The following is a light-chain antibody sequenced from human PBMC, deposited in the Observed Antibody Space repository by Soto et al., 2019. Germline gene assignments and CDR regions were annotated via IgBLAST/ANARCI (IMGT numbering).Light chain of an antibody. CDR1: QSISYW. J-gene: IGKJ1*01. V-gene: IGKV1-5*01. CDR2: DAS. Sequence: DIPMTQSPSTLSASVGDRVTITCRASQSISYWLAWYQQKPGKAPKLLIYDASGLESGVPSRLSGSGSGTEFTLTIINLQSDDFATYYCQQYNSYSPTLGQGTKVEIK. CDR3: QQYNSYSPT.